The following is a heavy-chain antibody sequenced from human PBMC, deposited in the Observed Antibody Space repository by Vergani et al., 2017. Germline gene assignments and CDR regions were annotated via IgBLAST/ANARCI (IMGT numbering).Heavy chain of an antibody. V-gene: IGHV3-48*03. CDR3: VRAPGISDAFDI. CDR1: GFTFSSYE. J-gene: IGHJ3*02. CDR2: ISSSSSYI. D-gene: IGHD6-13*01. Sequence: EVQLVESGGGLVQPGGSLRLSCAASGFTFSSYEMNWVRQAPGKGLEWVSYISSSSSYIYYADSVKGRFTISRDNAKNSLYLQMNSLRAEDTAVYYCVRAPGISDAFDIWGQATMVTVSS.